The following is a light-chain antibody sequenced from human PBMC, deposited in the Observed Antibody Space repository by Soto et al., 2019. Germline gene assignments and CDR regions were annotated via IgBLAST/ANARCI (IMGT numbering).Light chain of an antibody. CDR3: QQYDTFPRT. J-gene: IGKJ1*01. CDR2: ATN. V-gene: IGKV1-16*02. Sequence: DIQMTQSPSSLSASVGDRVIITCRASQGIKNYVAWFQQKPGRAPKSLIYATNNLQSGVPSQFSASGSGTEFTLTISSLQPDDFATYYCQQYDTFPRTFGQGTKVEI. CDR1: QGIKNY.